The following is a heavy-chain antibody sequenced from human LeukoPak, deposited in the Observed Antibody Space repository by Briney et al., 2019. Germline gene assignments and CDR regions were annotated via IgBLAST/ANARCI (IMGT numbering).Heavy chain of an antibody. CDR3: ARDLGIAVADAFDI. D-gene: IGHD6-19*01. CDR2: ISAYNGNT. Sequence: GASVKVSCKASGYTFTSYGISWVRQAPGQGLEWMGWISAYNGNTNYAQKLQGRVTMTTDTSTSTAYMELRSLGSDDTAVYYCARDLGIAVADAFDIWGQGTMVTVSS. J-gene: IGHJ3*02. V-gene: IGHV1-18*01. CDR1: GYTFTSYG.